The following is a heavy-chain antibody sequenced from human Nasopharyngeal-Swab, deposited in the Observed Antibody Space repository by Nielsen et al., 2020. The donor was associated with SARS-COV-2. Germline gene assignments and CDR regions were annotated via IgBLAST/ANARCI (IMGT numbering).Heavy chain of an antibody. CDR3: ARDSGAMDV. CDR2: ISYDGSNK. V-gene: IGHV3-30-3*01. J-gene: IGHJ6*02. CDR1: GFTFSSYT. Sequence: GGSLRLSCAASGFTFSSYTIHWVRQAPGKGLEWVAVISYDGSNKYYADSVKGRFTISRDNSKNTLYLQMNSLRAEDTAVYYCARDSGAMDVWGQGTTVTVSS. D-gene: IGHD3-10*01.